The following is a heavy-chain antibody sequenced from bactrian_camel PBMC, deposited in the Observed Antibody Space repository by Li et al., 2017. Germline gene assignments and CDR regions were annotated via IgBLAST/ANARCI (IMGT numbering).Heavy chain of an antibody. CDR1: GYTFSGYC. D-gene: IGHD6*01. Sequence: RLSCQTSGYTFSGYCVSWFRQVPGKAREVLAAIDVDVTSTYRDSVKGRFTVSTDNAKNTVYLQMNSLKPEDTAMYYCAADLFPGSSVVAGTIPPRELFGFWGQGTQVTVS. CDR2: IDVDVTS. CDR3: AADLFPGSSVVAGTIPPRELFGF. V-gene: IGHV3S10*01. J-gene: IGHJ6*01.